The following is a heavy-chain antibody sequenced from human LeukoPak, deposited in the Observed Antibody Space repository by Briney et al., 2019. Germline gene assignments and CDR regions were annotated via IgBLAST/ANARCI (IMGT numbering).Heavy chain of an antibody. J-gene: IGHJ5*02. CDR2: IKQDGSEK. V-gene: IGHV3-7*01. CDR1: GFTFSSYW. D-gene: IGHD2-15*01. CDR3: ARDSYCSGGSCYGTIWFNP. Sequence: GGSLRLSCAASGFTFSSYWMSWVRQAPGKGLEWVANIKQDGSEKYYVDSVKGRFTISRVNAKNSLYLQMDSLRAEDTAVYYCARDSYCSGGSCYGTIWFNPWGQGTLVTVSS.